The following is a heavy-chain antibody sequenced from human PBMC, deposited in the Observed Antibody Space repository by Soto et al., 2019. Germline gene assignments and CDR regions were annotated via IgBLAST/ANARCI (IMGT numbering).Heavy chain of an antibody. V-gene: IGHV4-34*01. Sequence: QVQLQQWGAGLLKPSETLSLTCAVYGGSFSGYYWSWIRQPPGKGLEWIGEVNHSGSTNYNPSLKSRFTISVDTSKNQFARKLSSVTAADTAVYYCASLRGYSYGSNWFDPWGQGTLVTVSS. J-gene: IGHJ5*02. CDR1: GGSFSGYY. CDR3: ASLRGYSYGSNWFDP. D-gene: IGHD5-18*01. CDR2: VNHSGST.